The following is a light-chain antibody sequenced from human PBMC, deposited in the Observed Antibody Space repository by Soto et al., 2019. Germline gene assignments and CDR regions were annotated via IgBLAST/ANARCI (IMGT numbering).Light chain of an antibody. CDR1: QSVLYRSDNNNY. V-gene: IGKV4-1*01. CDR2: WAS. CDR3: QQYYSVPPT. Sequence: DIAMTQSPDSLTVSLGERATINCKSSQSVLYRSDNNNYLAWYQQKPGQPPKLLIYWASTRESGVPDRFSGSGSWTDFTLTISSLQAEDVAVYYCQQYYSVPPTFGQGTKVEIK. J-gene: IGKJ1*01.